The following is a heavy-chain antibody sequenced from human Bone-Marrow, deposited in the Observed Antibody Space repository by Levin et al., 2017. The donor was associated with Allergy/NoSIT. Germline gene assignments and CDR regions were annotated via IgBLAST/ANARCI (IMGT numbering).Heavy chain of an antibody. CDR3: ATAGESGSYFDN. D-gene: IGHD1-26*01. V-gene: IGHV3-30*03. Sequence: PGGSLRLSCADSGFTFSNYIMHWVRQAPGKGLEWVTVISSDGSNKHYADTVKGRFTISRDNSKNTLYLQMNSLRGEDTAVYYCATAGESGSYFDNWGEGTLVTVS. CDR2: ISSDGSNK. CDR1: GFTFSNYI. J-gene: IGHJ4*02.